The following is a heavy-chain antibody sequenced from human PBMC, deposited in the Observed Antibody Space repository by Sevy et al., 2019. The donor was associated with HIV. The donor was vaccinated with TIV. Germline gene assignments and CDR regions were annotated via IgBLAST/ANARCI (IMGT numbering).Heavy chain of an antibody. Sequence: ASVKVSCKASGYTFTSYYIHWVRQAPGQGLECMGIINPSGGGTNYAQKFQGRVTFTRDTSTSTVYIELSSLRAEDTAVYYCARVESCGGDCYYSDYWGQGTQVTVSS. D-gene: IGHD2-21*02. CDR1: GYTFTSYY. CDR2: INPSGGGT. J-gene: IGHJ4*02. V-gene: IGHV1-46*01. CDR3: ARVESCGGDCYYSDY.